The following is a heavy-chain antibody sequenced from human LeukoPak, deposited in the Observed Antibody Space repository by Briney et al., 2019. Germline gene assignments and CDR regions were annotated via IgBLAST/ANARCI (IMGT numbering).Heavy chain of an antibody. Sequence: DRSLRLSCAASGFTFDDYAMHWVRQAPGKGLEWVSGISWNSGSIGYADSVKGRFTISRDNAKNSLYLQMNSLRAEDTALYYCAKSDEAVAWSFMQYWGQGTLVTVSS. CDR1: GFTFDDYA. D-gene: IGHD6-19*01. CDR3: AKSDEAVAWSFMQY. J-gene: IGHJ4*02. CDR2: ISWNSGSI. V-gene: IGHV3-9*01.